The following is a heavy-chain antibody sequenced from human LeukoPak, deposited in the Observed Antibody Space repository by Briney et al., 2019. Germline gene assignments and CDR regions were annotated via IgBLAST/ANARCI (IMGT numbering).Heavy chain of an antibody. V-gene: IGHV3-53*04. CDR2: IYSGDST. Sequence: GGSLSLSCAASGLTVSPNYMSWVRQAPGKGLEWVSIIYSGDSTYYADSVKGRFTISRHNSKNTLYLQMNSLRPEDTAVYFCAIGIWELGNHWGQGILVRVSS. D-gene: IGHD3-16*01. CDR1: GLTVSPNY. J-gene: IGHJ5*02. CDR3: AIGIWELGNH.